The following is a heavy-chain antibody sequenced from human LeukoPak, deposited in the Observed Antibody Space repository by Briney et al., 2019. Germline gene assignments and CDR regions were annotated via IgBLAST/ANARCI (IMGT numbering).Heavy chain of an antibody. CDR1: GHRFTNHW. CDR2: INLGDSET. D-gene: IGHD1-26*01. J-gene: IGHJ5*01. CDR3: ARRPYSGSPNWFDP. V-gene: IGHV5-51*07. Sequence: GESLKISCEAVGHRFTNHWIGWVHQRPGEGLEWMGIINLGDSETHYTPSFQDQVTFSLDKSTNTAYLQWRTLKASDTAMYYCARRPYSGSPNWFDPWGRGTLVTVSS.